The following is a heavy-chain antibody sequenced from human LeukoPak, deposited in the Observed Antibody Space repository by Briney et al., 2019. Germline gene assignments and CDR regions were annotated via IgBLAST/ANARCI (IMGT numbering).Heavy chain of an antibody. V-gene: IGHV1-24*01. Sequence: ASVKVSCKVSGYTLTELSMHWVRQAPGKGLEWMGGFDPEDGETIYAQKFQGRVTMTEDTSTDTAYMELSSLRSEDTAVYYCAISKGITPEFDYWGQGTLVTVSS. CDR2: FDPEDGET. CDR1: GYTLTELS. D-gene: IGHD1-20*01. CDR3: AISKGITPEFDY. J-gene: IGHJ4*02.